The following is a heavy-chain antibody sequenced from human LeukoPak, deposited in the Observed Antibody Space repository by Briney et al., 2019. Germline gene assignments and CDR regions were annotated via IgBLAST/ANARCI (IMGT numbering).Heavy chain of an antibody. D-gene: IGHD2-15*01. CDR2: FRSRAYGGTT. CDR3: TRDAGIYCSGGSCYSYAEYFQH. CDR1: GFTFGDYA. V-gene: IGHV3-49*04. Sequence: GGSLRLSCTASGFTFGDYAMSWVRQAPGKGLEWVGFFRSRAYGGTTEYAASVKGRFTISRDDSKSIAYLQMNSLKTEDTAVYYCTRDAGIYCSGGSCYSYAEYFQHWGQGTLVTVSS. J-gene: IGHJ1*01.